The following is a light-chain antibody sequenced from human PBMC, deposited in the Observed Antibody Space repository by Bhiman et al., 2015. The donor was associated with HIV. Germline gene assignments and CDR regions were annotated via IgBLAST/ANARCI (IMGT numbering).Light chain of an antibody. V-gene: IGLV3-1*01. J-gene: IGLJ1*01. Sequence: SYELTQPPSLSVSPGQTASITCSGDKLGNRYACWYQQKPGQSPVLVIYQDNNRPSGVPDRFSGSKSGTSASLTITGLQAEDEADYFCQSYDSGLSALVFGGGTKVTVL. CDR1: KLGNRY. CDR3: QSYDSGLSALV. CDR2: QDN.